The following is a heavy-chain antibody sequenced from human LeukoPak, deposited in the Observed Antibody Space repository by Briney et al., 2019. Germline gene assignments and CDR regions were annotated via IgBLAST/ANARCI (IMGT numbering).Heavy chain of an antibody. Sequence: GGSLRLSCAASGFTFNRHSMNWVRQAPGRGLEWVSSITISSSYIYYADSVRGRFTISRDNAKNSLYLQMNSLRAEDTAVYYCARGDQLGHAFDIWGQGTMFTVSS. J-gene: IGHJ3*02. D-gene: IGHD3-3*02. CDR3: ARGDQLGHAFDI. V-gene: IGHV3-21*01. CDR1: GFTFNRHS. CDR2: ITISSSYI.